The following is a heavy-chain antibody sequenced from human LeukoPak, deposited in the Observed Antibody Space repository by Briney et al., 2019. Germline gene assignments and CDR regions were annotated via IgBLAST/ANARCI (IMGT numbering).Heavy chain of an antibody. CDR1: GGSISSYY. CDR2: LFHSGTR. CDR3: ARRRGWKQQVVYFGY. Sequence: SETLSLTCTVSGGSISSYYWSWIRQPPGKGLEWIGYLFHSGTRRYNPSLKSRVTISAGTTKNQFFLSLNSTTAADTAVYYCARRRGWKQQVVYFGYWGQGTLATVSS. D-gene: IGHD6-13*01. J-gene: IGHJ4*02. V-gene: IGHV4-59*08.